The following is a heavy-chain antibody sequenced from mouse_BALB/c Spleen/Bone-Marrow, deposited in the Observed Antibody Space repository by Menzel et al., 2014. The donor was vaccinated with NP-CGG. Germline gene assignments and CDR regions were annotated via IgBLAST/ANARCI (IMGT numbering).Heavy chain of an antibody. CDR1: GITFRSNT. Sequence: EVKVVESGGGLVQPGGSLKLSCVASGITFRSNTMSWIRQPPEKRLEWVAYITDDGGSTYYPAIVKGRFTISRDNAKNTLCLQMSSLKSEDTAMYYCTRPRYPCYVMDSWGQGTSVTVSS. J-gene: IGHJ4*01. CDR3: TRPRYPCYVMDS. CDR2: ITDDGGST. D-gene: IGHD2-14*01. V-gene: IGHV5-12-2*01.